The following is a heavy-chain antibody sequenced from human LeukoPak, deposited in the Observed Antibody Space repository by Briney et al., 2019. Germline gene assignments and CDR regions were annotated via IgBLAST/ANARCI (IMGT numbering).Heavy chain of an antibody. CDR1: GFTFSNYW. D-gene: IGHD1-26*01. V-gene: IGHV3-7*05. CDR3: ARDWGATGLWDY. CDR2: IKEDGREK. Sequence: PGGSLRLSCATSGFTFSNYWMSWVGQAPAKGLEGGAKIKEDGREKNYVDSVKGRFTISRDNAKNSLYLQMNSLRAEDTAIYYCARDWGATGLWDYWGQGTLVTVSS. J-gene: IGHJ4*02.